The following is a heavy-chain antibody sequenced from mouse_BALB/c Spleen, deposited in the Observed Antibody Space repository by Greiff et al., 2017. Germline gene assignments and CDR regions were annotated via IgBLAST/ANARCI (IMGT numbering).Heavy chain of an antibody. Sequence: EVHLVESGGGLVKPGGSLKLSCAASGFTFSSYAMSWVRQTPEKRLEWVASISSGGSTYYPDSVKGRFTISRDNARNILYLQMSSLRSEDTAMYYCARGGGNAMDYWGQGTSVTVSS. J-gene: IGHJ4*01. CDR2: ISSGGST. CDR1: GFTFSSYA. V-gene: IGHV5-6-5*01. CDR3: ARGGGNAMDY.